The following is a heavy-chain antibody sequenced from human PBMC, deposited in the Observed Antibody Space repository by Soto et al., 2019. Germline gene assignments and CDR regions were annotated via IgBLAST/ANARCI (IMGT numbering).Heavy chain of an antibody. J-gene: IGHJ6*02. CDR1: GLPVSDNY. CDR2: IYRSGAT. D-gene: IGHD2-2*03. V-gene: IGHV3-53*01. Sequence: EVQLVEAGGGLIQPGGSLRLSCAASGLPVSDNYMAWFRQVPGKGLEWVSFIYRSGATFYADSVKGRFTISRDTFKNTLYPEMNSLRVGDTAVYYCARDRRLDNGYYEYYYGIDVWGQGTTVTVSS. CDR3: ARDRRLDNGYYEYYYGIDV.